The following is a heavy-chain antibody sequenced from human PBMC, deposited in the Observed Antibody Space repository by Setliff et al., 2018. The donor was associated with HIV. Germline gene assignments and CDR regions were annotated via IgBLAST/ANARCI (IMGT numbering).Heavy chain of an antibody. V-gene: IGHV1-69*08. CDR2: IIPIFGTP. D-gene: IGHD2-2*01. Sequence: SVKVSCKTSGGTFSTYTIAWVRQAPGQGLEWMGRIIPIFGTPNYAQKFQGRVTITADKSTSTVYLDPRSLTSEDTAMYYCARSVWAVVVPTDPAVDAFAIWGQGTMVTVS. J-gene: IGHJ3*02. CDR3: ARSVWAVVVPTDPAVDAFAI. CDR1: GGTFSTYT.